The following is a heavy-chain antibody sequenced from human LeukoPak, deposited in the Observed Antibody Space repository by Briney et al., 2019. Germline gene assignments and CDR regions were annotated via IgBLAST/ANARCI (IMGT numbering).Heavy chain of an antibody. CDR3: ARDARPYYYYYGMDV. V-gene: IGHV3-30-3*01. CDR2: ISYDGSNK. D-gene: IGHD6-6*01. Sequence: GGSLRLSCVASGFPFSSYWMTWVRQAPGKGLEWVAVISYDGSNKYYADSVKGRFTISRDNSKNTLYLQMNSLRAEDTAVYYCARDARPYYYYYGMDVWGQGTTVTVSS. CDR1: GFPFSSYW. J-gene: IGHJ6*02.